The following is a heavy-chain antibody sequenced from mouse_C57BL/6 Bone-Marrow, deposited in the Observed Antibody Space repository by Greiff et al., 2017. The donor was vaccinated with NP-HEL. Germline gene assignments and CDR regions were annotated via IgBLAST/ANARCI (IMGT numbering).Heavy chain of an antibody. CDR3: ARNYYGSSYVDFDY. D-gene: IGHD1-1*01. CDR1: GYSFTGYY. J-gene: IGHJ2*01. CDR2: INPSTGGT. Sequence: VQLKQSGPELVKPGASVKISCKASGYSFTGYYMNWVKQSPEKSLEWIGEINPSTGGTTYNQKFKAKATLTVDKSSSTAYKQLKSLTSEDSAVYYCARNYYGSSYVDFDYWGQGTTLTVSS. V-gene: IGHV1-42*01.